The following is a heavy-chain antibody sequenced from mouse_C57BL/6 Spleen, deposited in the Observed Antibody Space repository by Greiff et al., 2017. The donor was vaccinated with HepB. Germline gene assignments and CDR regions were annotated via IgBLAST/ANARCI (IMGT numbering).Heavy chain of an antibody. D-gene: IGHD1-1*01. CDR2: IYPRSGNT. CDR1: GYTFTSYG. CDR3: ARSPPTIYYGSTYWYFDV. V-gene: IGHV1-81*01. Sequence: QVQLQQSGAELARPGASVKLSCKASGYTFTSYGISWVKQRTGQGLEWIGEIYPRSGNTYYNEKFKGKATLTADKSSSPAYMELRSLTSEDSAVYFCARSPPTIYYGSTYWYFDVWGTGTTVTVSS. J-gene: IGHJ1*03.